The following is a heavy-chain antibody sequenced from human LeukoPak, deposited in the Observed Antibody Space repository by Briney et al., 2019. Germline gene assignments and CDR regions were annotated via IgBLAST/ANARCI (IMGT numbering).Heavy chain of an antibody. CDR3: AKGPYYYYMDV. J-gene: IGHJ6*03. Sequence: GASVKVSCKASGYTFSNYNIHWVRQAPGQGLEWMGIVNPSGGSTSYAQKFQGRVTMTRDMSTSTVYMELSSLRSEDTAVYYCAKGPYYYYMDVWGKGTTVTVSS. CDR2: VNPSGGST. V-gene: IGHV1-46*01. CDR1: GYTFSNYN.